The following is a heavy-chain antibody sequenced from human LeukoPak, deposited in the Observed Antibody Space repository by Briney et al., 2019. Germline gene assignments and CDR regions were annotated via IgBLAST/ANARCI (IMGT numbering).Heavy chain of an antibody. V-gene: IGHV4-4*07. CDR2: IYTSGST. CDR3: ARDFAEGQPQDAFDI. J-gene: IGHJ3*02. D-gene: IGHD3-3*01. Sequence: SETLSLTCTVSGGSISSYYWSWIRQPAGKGLEWIGRIYTSGSTNYNPSLKCRVTMSVDTSKNQFSLKLSSVTAADTAVYYCARDFAEGQPQDAFDIWGQGTMVTVSS. CDR1: GGSISSYY.